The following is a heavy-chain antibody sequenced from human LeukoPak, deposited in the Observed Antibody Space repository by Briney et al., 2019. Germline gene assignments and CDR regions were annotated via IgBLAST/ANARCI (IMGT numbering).Heavy chain of an antibody. CDR2: IYPGDSDT. J-gene: IGHJ5*02. Sequence: GESLQISCKGSGYSFTSYWIGWVRQMPGNGLEWMGIIYPGDSDTRYSPSFQGQVTISADKSISTAYLQWSSLKASDTAMYYCARAITMVRGGPNWFDPWGQGTLVTVSS. D-gene: IGHD3-10*01. V-gene: IGHV5-51*01. CDR1: GYSFTSYW. CDR3: ARAITMVRGGPNWFDP.